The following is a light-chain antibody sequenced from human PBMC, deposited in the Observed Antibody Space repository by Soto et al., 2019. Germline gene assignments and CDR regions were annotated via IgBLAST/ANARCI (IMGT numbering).Light chain of an antibody. CDR1: QNINTY. CDR3: QQSYNSRT. CDR2: GAS. V-gene: IGKV1-39*01. Sequence: DIPMTQSPPSLSAYVGDRVTITCRASQNINTYVNWYQQKPGKAPQLLIYGASSLPGGVPSRFSGSGSGTDFTLTISSLQPEDFATYYCQQSYNSRTFGQGTKLEIK. J-gene: IGKJ2*01.